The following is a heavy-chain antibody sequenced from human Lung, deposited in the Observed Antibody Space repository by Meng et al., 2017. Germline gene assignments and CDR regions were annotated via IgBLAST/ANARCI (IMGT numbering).Heavy chain of an antibody. CDR2: IYNSGST. J-gene: IGHJ2*01. CDR1: GGSISSSNYY. V-gene: IGHV4-30-4*01. CDR3: ARGQKGYFDL. Sequence: QGRLQESGPGLVKPSPTLSLTCPVSGGSISSSNYYWSWIRQPPGKGLEWSGHIYNSGSTYYNPSLKSRITISVDTSKNQFSLKLSSVTAADTAVYYCARGQKGYFDLWGRGTLVTVSS.